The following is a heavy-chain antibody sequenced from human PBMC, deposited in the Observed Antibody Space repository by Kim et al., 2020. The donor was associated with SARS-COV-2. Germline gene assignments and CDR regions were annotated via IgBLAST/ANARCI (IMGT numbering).Heavy chain of an antibody. J-gene: IGHJ4*02. Sequence: GGSLRLSCAASGFTFSSYGMHWVRQAPGKGLEWVAVISYDGSNKYYADSVKGRFTISRDNSKNTLYLQMNSLRAEDTAVYYCARDRWFGELSYYFDYWGQGTLVTVSS. CDR2: ISYDGSNK. D-gene: IGHD3-10*01. CDR3: ARDRWFGELSYYFDY. V-gene: IGHV3-33*05. CDR1: GFTFSSYG.